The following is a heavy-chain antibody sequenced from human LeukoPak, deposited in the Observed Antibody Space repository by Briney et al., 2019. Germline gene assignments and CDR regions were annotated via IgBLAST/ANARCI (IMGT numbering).Heavy chain of an antibody. Sequence: GGSLRLSCAASGFTFNTYAMTWVRQAPGKGLEWVSCISGKTGTTYYADSAKGRFIISRDSSKTTLYLQMNSLRAEDTAVYYCAKINSRDGYDYDSFDYWGQGTLVTVSS. D-gene: IGHD5-24*01. CDR2: ISGKTGTT. CDR1: GFTFNTYA. V-gene: IGHV3-23*01. CDR3: AKINSRDGYDYDSFDY. J-gene: IGHJ4*02.